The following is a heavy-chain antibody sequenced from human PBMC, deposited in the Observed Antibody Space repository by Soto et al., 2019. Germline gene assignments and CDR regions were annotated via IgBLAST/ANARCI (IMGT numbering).Heavy chain of an antibody. CDR2: MNPDSGKA. CDR1: GYTFATYN. V-gene: IGHV1-8*01. D-gene: IGHD3-3*01. CDR3: ALLWSDFSNRFDP. J-gene: IGHJ5*02. Sequence: ASVKVSCKASGYTFATYNMNWVRQAPGQGLEWMGWMNPDSGKAGYAQRFLGRVTMTRNTSINTAYMELSSLRSEDTAVCYCALLWSDFSNRFDPWGQGTLVTVS.